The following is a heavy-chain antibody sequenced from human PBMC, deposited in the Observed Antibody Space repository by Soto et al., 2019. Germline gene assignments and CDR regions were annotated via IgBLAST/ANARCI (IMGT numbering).Heavy chain of an antibody. J-gene: IGHJ4*02. CDR3: AKSSLRGINIDY. D-gene: IGHD3-16*01. V-gene: IGHV3-30*18. CDR2: ISYDGSNK. CDR1: GFTFSSYG. Sequence: PGGSLRLSCAASGFTFSSYGMHWVRQAPGKGLEWVAVISYDGSNKYYADSVKGRFTISSDNSKNTLYLQMNSLRAEDTAVYYCAKSSLRGINIDYWGQGTLVTVSA.